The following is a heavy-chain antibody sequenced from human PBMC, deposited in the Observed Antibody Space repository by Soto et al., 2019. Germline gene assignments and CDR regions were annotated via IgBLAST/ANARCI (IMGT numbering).Heavy chain of an antibody. J-gene: IGHJ6*02. D-gene: IGHD6-25*01. Sequence: PPGKGLEWIGSIYYSGSTYYNPSLKSRVTISVDTSKTQFSLKLSSVTAADTAVYYCARRPGPAQRGINYYYYGMDVWGQGTTVTVSS. V-gene: IGHV4-39*01. CDR2: IYYSGST. CDR3: ARRPGPAQRGINYYYYGMDV.